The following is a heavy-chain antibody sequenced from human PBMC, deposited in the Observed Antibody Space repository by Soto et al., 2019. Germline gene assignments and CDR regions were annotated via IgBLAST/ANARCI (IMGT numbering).Heavy chain of an antibody. CDR2: IYPGDSDT. CDR1: GYTFTGYC. Sequence: PGESLKISCQGSGYTFTGYCIGWVRQMPGKGLEWMGIIYPGDSDTRYSPSFQGQVTISADKSINTAYLPWSSLKASDTAMYYCVIQHELPCVNYGREGTVVTVSA. CDR3: VIQHELPCVNY. D-gene: IGHD1-1*01. V-gene: IGHV5-51*01. J-gene: IGHJ4*02.